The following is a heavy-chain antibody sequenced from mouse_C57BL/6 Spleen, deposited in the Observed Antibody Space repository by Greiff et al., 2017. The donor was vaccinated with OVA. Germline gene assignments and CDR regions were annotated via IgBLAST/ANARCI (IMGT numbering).Heavy chain of an antibody. J-gene: IGHJ4*01. CDR2: IYPRSGNT. CDR3: ARGDDYDEGDAMDD. V-gene: IGHV1-81*01. D-gene: IGHD2-4*01. Sequence: VQLQQSGAELARPGASVKLSCKASGYTFTSYGISWVKQRTGQGLEWIGEIYPRSGNTYYNEKFKGKATLTADKSSSTAYMELRSLTSEDSAVYFCARGDDYDEGDAMDDWGQGTSVTVSS. CDR1: GYTFTSYG.